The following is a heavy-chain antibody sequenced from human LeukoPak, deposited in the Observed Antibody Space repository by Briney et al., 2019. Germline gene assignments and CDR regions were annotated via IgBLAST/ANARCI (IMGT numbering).Heavy chain of an antibody. V-gene: IGHV3-30*02. CDR1: GFTFSSYA. J-gene: IGHJ4*02. CDR2: IRYDGSNK. D-gene: IGHD4-11*01. Sequence: GGSLRLSCAASGFTFSSYAMHWVRQAPGKGLEWVAFIRYDGSNKYYADSVKGRFTISRDNSKNTLYLQMNSLRAEDTAVYYCAKSTVTTTKRGGYFDYWGQGTLVTVSS. CDR3: AKSTVTTTKRGGYFDY.